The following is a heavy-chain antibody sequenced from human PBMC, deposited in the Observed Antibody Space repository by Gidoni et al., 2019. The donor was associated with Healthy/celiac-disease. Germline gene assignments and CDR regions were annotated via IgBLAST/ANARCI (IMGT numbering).Heavy chain of an antibody. D-gene: IGHD5-18*01. V-gene: IGHV3-73*01. CDR2: IRSKANSYAT. J-gene: IGHJ4*02. CDR3: SRYSGETAMGH. CDR1: SGSA. Sequence: SGSAMHWVRQASGKGLEWVGRIRSKANSYATAYAASVKGRFTISRDDLKNTAYLQMNSLKTEDTAVYYCSRYSGETAMGHWGQGTLVTVSS.